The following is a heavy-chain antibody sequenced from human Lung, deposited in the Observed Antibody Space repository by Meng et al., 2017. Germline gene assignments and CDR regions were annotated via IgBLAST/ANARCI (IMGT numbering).Heavy chain of an antibody. CDR3: ARFDISSSGRGDY. CDR1: GCSITSRTW. D-gene: IGHD1-26*01. V-gene: IGHV4-4*02. Sequence: VHVTEVGPGLGPPSGPLSITFVVSGCSITSRTWWSWVRQAPGKGLELFGEIFHSGSTNYTPPLESRVTISVDKSKNQFSLKVYSVTAADTATYYCARFDISSSGRGDYWGQGILVTVSS. J-gene: IGHJ4*02. CDR2: IFHSGST.